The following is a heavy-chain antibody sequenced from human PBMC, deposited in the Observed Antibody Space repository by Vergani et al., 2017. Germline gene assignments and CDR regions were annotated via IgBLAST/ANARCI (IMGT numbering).Heavy chain of an antibody. J-gene: IGHJ6*03. D-gene: IGHD6-13*01. Sequence: VQLVESGGGVVQPGRSLRLSCAASGFTFSSYGMHWVRQAPGKGLEWVAVIWYDGSNKYYADSVKGRFTISRDNSKNTLYLQMNSLRAEDTAVYYCARDGAYSSSWYQYYYYYYMDVWGKGTTVTVSS. CDR2: IWYDGSNK. V-gene: IGHV3-33*01. CDR3: ARDGAYSSSWYQYYYYYYMDV. CDR1: GFTFSSYG.